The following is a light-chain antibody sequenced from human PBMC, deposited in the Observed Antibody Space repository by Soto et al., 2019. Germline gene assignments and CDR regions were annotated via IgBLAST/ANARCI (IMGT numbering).Light chain of an antibody. J-gene: IGKJ1*01. Sequence: AIQLTQSPSSLSASVGDRVTITCRASQGISSALAWYQQKPGKAPKLLIYDASSLESGVPSRFSGSGSRTDFTLTISSLQPDDFATYYCQQFNSYPWTFGQGTKVEIK. CDR3: QQFNSYPWT. CDR2: DAS. V-gene: IGKV1-13*02. CDR1: QGISSA.